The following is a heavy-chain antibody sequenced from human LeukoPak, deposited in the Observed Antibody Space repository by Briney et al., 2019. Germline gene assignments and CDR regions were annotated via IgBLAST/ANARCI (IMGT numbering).Heavy chain of an antibody. D-gene: IGHD6-13*01. CDR2: ISSSSSTI. Sequence: GSLRLSCAASGCTFSSYSMNWVRQAPGKGLEWVSYISSSSSTIYYADSVKGRFTISRDNAKNSLYLQMNSLRAEDTAVYYCASWYLGEYSSSWYRGADYDAFDIWGQGTMVTVSS. V-gene: IGHV3-48*01. CDR1: GCTFSSYS. CDR3: ASWYLGEYSSSWYRGADYDAFDI. J-gene: IGHJ3*02.